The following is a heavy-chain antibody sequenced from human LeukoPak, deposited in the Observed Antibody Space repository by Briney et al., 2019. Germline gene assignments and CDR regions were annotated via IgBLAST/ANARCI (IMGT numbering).Heavy chain of an antibody. CDR3: ARDGGAYDSSGYCVYFDY. CDR1: GFTFSSYS. D-gene: IGHD3-22*01. Sequence: PGGSLRLSCAASGFTFSSYSMNWVRQAPGKGLEWVSSISSSSSYIYYADSVKGRFTISRDNAKNSLYLQMNSLRAEDTAVYYCARDGGAYDSSGYCVYFDYWGQGTLVTVSS. V-gene: IGHV3-21*01. CDR2: ISSSSSYI. J-gene: IGHJ4*02.